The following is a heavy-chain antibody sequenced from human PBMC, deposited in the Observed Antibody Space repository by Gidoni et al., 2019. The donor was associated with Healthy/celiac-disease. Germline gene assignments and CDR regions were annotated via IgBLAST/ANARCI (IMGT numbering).Heavy chain of an antibody. J-gene: IGHJ5*02. CDR1: AGSFSGYS. D-gene: IGHD3-22*01. CDR3: ATRHRVIKFHWFDP. CDR2: INHSGST. V-gene: IGHV4-34*01. Sequence: QVQLQQWGAGLLKPSETLSLTCAAYAGSFSGYSWSWICQPPGKGLEWIGEINHSGSTNYNPSLKSRVTISVDTSKNQFSLKLSSVTAADTAVYYCATRHRVIKFHWFDPWGQGTLVTVSS.